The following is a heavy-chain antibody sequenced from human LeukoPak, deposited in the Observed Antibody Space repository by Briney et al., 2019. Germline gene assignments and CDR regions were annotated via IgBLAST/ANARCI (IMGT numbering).Heavy chain of an antibody. V-gene: IGHV1-46*01. D-gene: IGHD3-3*01. CDR1: GYTFTSYY. CDR2: INPSGGST. Sequence: ASVKVSCKASGYTFTSYYMHWVRQAPGQGLEWMGIINPSGGSTSYAQKFQGRVTMTRDTSTSTVYMELSSLRSEDTAVYYCARSRITLFGVAEIDYWGQGTLVTVSS. J-gene: IGHJ4*02. CDR3: ARSRITLFGVAEIDY.